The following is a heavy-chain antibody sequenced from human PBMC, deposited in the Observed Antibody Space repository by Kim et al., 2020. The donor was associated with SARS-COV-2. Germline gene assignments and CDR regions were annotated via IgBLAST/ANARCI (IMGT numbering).Heavy chain of an antibody. V-gene: IGHV3-30*04. Sequence: GGSLRLSCAASGFTFSSYAMHWVRQAPGKGLEWVAVISYDGSNKYYADSVKGRFTISRDNSKNTLYLQMNSLRAEDTAVYYCAREVQSFDYWGQGTLVTVSS. CDR1: GFTFSSYA. CDR3: AREVQSFDY. CDR2: ISYDGSNK. J-gene: IGHJ4*02.